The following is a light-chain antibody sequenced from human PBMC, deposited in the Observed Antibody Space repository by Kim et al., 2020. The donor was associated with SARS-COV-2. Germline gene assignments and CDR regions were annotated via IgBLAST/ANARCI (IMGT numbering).Light chain of an antibody. CDR1: QSVSSRY. CDR2: GAS. J-gene: IGKJ1*01. V-gene: IGKV3-20*01. Sequence: PGERATLSCRASQSVSSRYLTWYQQKPGQPPRLLIYGASSRATGIPDRFSGSGSGTDFTLTISRLEPEDFALYYCQQFGSSPPWTFGQGTKVDIK. CDR3: QQFGSSPPWT.